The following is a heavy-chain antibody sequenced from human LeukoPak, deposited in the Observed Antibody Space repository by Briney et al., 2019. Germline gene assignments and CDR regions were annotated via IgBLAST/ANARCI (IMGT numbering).Heavy chain of an antibody. V-gene: IGHV4-34*01. Sequence: SETLSLTCAVHGGSFSGYYWSWIRQPPGKGLEWIGEINHSGSTNYNPSLKSRVTISVDTSKNQFSLKLSSVTAADTAVYYCARVRIAAAGIGWFDPWGQGTLVTVSS. CDR2: INHSGST. J-gene: IGHJ5*02. CDR1: GGSFSGYY. D-gene: IGHD6-13*01. CDR3: ARVRIAAAGIGWFDP.